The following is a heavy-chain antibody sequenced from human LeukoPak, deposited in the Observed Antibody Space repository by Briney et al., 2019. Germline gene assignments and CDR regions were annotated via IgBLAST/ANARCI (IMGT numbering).Heavy chain of an antibody. CDR1: GYSISSGYF. V-gene: IGHV4-38-2*02. J-gene: IGHJ5*02. CDR2: IYPSGST. D-gene: IGHD6-13*01. Sequence: SETLSLTCTVSGYSISSGYFWGWIRQSPVKGLEWIGSIYPSGSTYYNPSLKSRVTISVDTSKNQFSLKLSSVTAADTAVYYCARAYSSSWYFNWFDPWGQGTLVTVSS. CDR3: ARAYSSSWYFNWFDP.